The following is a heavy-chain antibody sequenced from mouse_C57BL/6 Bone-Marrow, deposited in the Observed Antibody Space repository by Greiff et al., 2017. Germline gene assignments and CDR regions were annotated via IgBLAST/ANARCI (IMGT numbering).Heavy chain of an antibody. J-gene: IGHJ2*01. CDR1: GYTFTDYN. Sequence: EVQLQQSGPELVKPGASVKMSCKASGYTFTDYNMHWVKQSHGKSLEWIGYINPNNGGTSYNQKFKGKATLTVNKSSSTAYMELRSRTSEDSAVYYCARGDYYGSSYERFDYWGQGTTLTVSA. CDR3: ARGDYYGSSYERFDY. D-gene: IGHD1-1*01. CDR2: INPNNGGT. V-gene: IGHV1-22*01.